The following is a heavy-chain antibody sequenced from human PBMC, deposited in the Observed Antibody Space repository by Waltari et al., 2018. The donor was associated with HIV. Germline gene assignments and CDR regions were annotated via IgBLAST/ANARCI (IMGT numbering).Heavy chain of an antibody. CDR2: VHRYRITR. Sequence: VQLVESGGGSIKTGGSLRLSCAASGVSVLNQWKDWVRQGPGKRLVGVPRVHRYRITRNYAVAVNGRVFISRNNSRNTVYLQLNSVNVEDTAVYFCARASHYIEFSTFGGDYYYDLWGRGTRVSVSS. J-gene: IGHJ4*02. V-gene: IGHV3-74*01. CDR1: GVSVLNQW. CDR3: ARASHYIEFSTFGGDYYYDL. D-gene: IGHD3-16*01.